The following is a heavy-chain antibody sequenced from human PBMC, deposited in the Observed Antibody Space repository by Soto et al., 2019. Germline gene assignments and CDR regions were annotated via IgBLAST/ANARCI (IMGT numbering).Heavy chain of an antibody. CDR2: ISYDGSNK. CDR1: GFTFSSYG. J-gene: IGHJ4*02. CDR3: AKFERRGIGWYAFDY. Sequence: QVQLVKSGGGVVQSGRSLRLSCAASGFTFSSYGMHWVRQAPGKGLEWVAVISYDGSNKYYADSVKGRFTISRDNSKNTLYLQMNSLRTEDTAVYYCAKFERRGIGWYAFDYWGQGTLVTVSS. V-gene: IGHV3-30*18. D-gene: IGHD6-19*01.